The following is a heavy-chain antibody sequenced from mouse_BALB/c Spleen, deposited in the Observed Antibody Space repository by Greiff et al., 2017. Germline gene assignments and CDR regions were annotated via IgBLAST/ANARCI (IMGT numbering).Heavy chain of an antibody. D-gene: IGHD2-14*01. Sequence: VKLMESGAELAKPGASVKMSCKASGYTFTSYWMHWVKQRPGQGLEWIGYINPSTGYTEYNQKFKDKATLTADKSSSTAYMQLSSLTSEDSAVYYCARSQAYYRYDGVYYAMDYWGQGTSVTVSS. CDR1: GYTFTSYW. J-gene: IGHJ4*01. CDR3: ARSQAYYRYDGVYYAMDY. V-gene: IGHV1-7*01. CDR2: INPSTGYT.